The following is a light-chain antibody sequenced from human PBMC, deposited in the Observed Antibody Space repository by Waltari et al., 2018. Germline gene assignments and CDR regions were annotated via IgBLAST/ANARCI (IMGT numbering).Light chain of an antibody. J-gene: IGKJ2*01. CDR2: ATS. V-gene: IGKV3-15*01. CDR3: QQYNSWPPYT. Sequence: EIVMTHSPATLSVSPGERATLSCRASQSISSNLAWYQQQPGQAPRLLIYATSTRATGIPARCSGSGSGTEFTLTISSMQSEDFAVYYCQQYNSWPPYTFGQGTKLEIK. CDR1: QSISSN.